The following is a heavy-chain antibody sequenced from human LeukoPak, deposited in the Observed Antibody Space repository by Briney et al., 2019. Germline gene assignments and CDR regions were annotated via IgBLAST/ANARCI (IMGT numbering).Heavy chain of an antibody. CDR3: ARGVGTYYDFWSGYQDYMDV. V-gene: IGHV1-69*05. J-gene: IGHJ6*03. CDR1: GGTFSSYA. D-gene: IGHD3-3*01. CDR2: IIPIFGTA. Sequence: SVKVSCKASGGTFSSYAISWVRQAPGQGLEWMGRIIPIFGTANYAQKFQGRVTITTDESTSTAYMELSSLRSEDTAVYYCARGVGTYYDFWSGYQDYMDVWGKGTTVTVSS.